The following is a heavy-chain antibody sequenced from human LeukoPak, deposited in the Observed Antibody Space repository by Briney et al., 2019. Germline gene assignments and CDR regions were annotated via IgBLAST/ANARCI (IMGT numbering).Heavy chain of an antibody. J-gene: IGHJ4*02. CDR2: SIPIFGTA. V-gene: IGHV1-69*01. CDR3: ASQEMATITGYFDY. Sequence: ASVKVSCKASGGTFSSYAIRWVRQAPGQGLESMGGSIPIFGTANYAQKFQGRVTITADESTSTAYMELSSLRSEDTAVYYCASQEMATITGYFDYWGQGTLVTVSS. D-gene: IGHD5-24*01. CDR1: GGTFSSYA.